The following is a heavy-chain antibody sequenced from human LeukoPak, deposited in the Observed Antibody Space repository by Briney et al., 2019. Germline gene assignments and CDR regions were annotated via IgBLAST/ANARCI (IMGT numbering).Heavy chain of an antibody. CDR3: ARDCSSTRCQGPVFDN. CDR2: IHPSGGNT. V-gene: IGHV1-46*01. D-gene: IGHD2-2*01. CDR1: GDTFTSNY. J-gene: IGHJ4*02. Sequence: AASVKVSCKASGDTFTSNYMHRVRQAPGQGLEWMGIIHPSGGNTNYAQKIQGRVAMTRDTSTRTVYMELSSLRSEDTAIYYCARDCSSTRCQGPVFDNWGQGTLVTVSS.